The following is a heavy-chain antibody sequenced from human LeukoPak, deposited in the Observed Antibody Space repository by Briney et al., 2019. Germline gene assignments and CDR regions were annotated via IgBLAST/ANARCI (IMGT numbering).Heavy chain of an antibody. D-gene: IGHD3-10*01. V-gene: IGHV3-30-3*01. J-gene: IGHJ6*02. Sequence: GGSLRLSCAASGFTFSSYAMHWVRQAPGKGLEWAAVISYDGSNKYYADSVKGRFTISRDNSKNTLYLQMNSLRAEDTAVYYCARALEYYYGSGSPSRVYYYYGMDVWGQGTTVTVSS. CDR3: ARALEYYYGSGSPSRVYYYYGMDV. CDR2: ISYDGSNK. CDR1: GFTFSSYA.